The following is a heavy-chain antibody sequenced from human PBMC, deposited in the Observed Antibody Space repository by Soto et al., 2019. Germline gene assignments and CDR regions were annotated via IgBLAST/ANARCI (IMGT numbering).Heavy chain of an antibody. CDR1: GGTFSTYA. D-gene: IGHD6-19*01. V-gene: IGHV1-69*01. CDR3: ASPKGTYSSGYYDFDF. J-gene: IGHJ4*02. CDR2: IIPLFGTA. Sequence: QVQLEQSGGEVKQPGSSVRVSCKTSGGTFSTYAINWVRQAPGHGLEWMGAIIPLFGTADYSQKFQGRVTITADESTSTAYMELRSLRFDDTAVYFCASPKGTYSSGYYDFDFWGQGTLVTVSS.